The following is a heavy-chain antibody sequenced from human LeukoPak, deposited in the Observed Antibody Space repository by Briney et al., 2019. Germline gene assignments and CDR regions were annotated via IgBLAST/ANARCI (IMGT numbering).Heavy chain of an antibody. Sequence: PGGSLRLSCAASGFTFSSYAMSWIRQPPGKGLEWIGEINHSGSTNYNPSLKSRVTISVDTSKNQFSLKLSSVTAADTAVYYCARATRAAAGTCWFDPWGQGTLVTVSS. CDR3: ARATRAAAGTCWFDP. CDR1: GFTFSSYA. V-gene: IGHV4-34*01. J-gene: IGHJ5*02. D-gene: IGHD6-13*01. CDR2: INHSGST.